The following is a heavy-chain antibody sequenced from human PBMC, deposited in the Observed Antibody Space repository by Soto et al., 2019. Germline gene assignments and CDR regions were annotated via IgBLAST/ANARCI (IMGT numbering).Heavy chain of an antibody. V-gene: IGHV3-11*06. CDR1: VFPFSGSY. CDR3: VRANWNVDY. CDR2: ISGASDYT. D-gene: IGHD1-1*01. Sequence: GGALRLSCAAPVFPFSGSYMTWVRQAPGEGLEWISYISGASDYTDYADSGKGRVTGSRDNARSSLVLQMNSLRVADTAVCYFVRANWNVDYWGRGTLVTVS. J-gene: IGHJ4*02.